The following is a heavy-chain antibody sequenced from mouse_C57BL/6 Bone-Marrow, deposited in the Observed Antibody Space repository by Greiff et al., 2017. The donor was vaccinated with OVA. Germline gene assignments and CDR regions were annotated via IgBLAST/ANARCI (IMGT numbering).Heavy chain of an antibody. CDR1: GFTFSSYA. J-gene: IGHJ3*01. D-gene: IGHD4-1*01. Sequence: EVMLVESGGGLVKPGGSLKLSCAASGFTFSSYAMSWVRQTPEKRLEWVATISDGGSYTYYPDNVKGRCTISRDNAKNNLYLQMSHLKSEDTAMYYCARGWRNWDRAYWGQGTLVTVSA. CDR3: ARGWRNWDRAY. CDR2: ISDGGSYT. V-gene: IGHV5-4*03.